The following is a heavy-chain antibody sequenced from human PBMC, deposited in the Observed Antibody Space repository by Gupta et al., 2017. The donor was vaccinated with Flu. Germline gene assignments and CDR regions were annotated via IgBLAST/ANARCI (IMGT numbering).Heavy chain of an antibody. CDR1: GGSISSSSYY. V-gene: IGHV4-39*01. CDR2: IYYSGST. J-gene: IGHJ6*02. Sequence: QLQLQESGPGLVKPSETLSLTCTVSGGSISSSSYYWGWIRQPPGKGLEWIGSIYYSGSTYYNPSLKSRVTISVDTSKNQFALKLSSVTAADTAEYYCAGGGDYYYYGMDVRGQGTTVTVSS. D-gene: IGHD3-16*01. CDR3: AGGGDYYYYGMDV.